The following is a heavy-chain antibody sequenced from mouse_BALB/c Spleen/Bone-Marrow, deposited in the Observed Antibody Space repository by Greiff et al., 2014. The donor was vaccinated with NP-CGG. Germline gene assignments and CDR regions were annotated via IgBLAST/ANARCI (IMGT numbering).Heavy chain of an antibody. J-gene: IGHJ4*01. CDR3: ARDQGYYAMDY. CDR1: GYSITSGYS. V-gene: IGHV3-1*02. Sequence: VQLQQSGPDLVKPFQSLSLTCTVTGYSITSGYSWHWIRQFPGNKLEWMGYIHYSGSTNYNPSLKSRISITRDTSKNKFFLQLNSVTTEDTATYYCARDQGYYAMDYWGQGTSVTVSS. CDR2: IHYSGST.